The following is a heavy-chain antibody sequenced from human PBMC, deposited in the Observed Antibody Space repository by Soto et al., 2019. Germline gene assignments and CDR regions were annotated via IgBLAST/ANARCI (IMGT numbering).Heavy chain of an antibody. V-gene: IGHV4-34*01. Sequence: PSETLSLTCAVYGGSVNGYYWDWISHPPGKGLEWIGEINHTGGTHYNPSLKSGVTMSVDTSKNQFSLRLSSVTAADTAIYYCATRITVFGLLIPPFDPWGQGTQVTVSS. CDR3: ATRITVFGLLIPPFDP. CDR1: GGSVNGYY. CDR2: INHTGGT. D-gene: IGHD3-3*01. J-gene: IGHJ5*02.